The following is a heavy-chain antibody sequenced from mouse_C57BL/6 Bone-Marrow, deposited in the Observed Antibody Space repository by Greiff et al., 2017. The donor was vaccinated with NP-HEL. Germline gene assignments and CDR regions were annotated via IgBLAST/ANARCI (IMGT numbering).Heavy chain of an antibody. CDR1: GFNIKDDY. CDR3: TTFFDY. CDR2: IDPENGDT. V-gene: IGHV14-4*01. Sequence: VQLQQSGAELVRPGASVKLSCTASGFNIKDDYMHWVKQRPEQGLEWIGRIDPENGDTASASKFSVKATITADTSSNTAYLQLNSLTSEDTAGYYCTTFFDYGGRGTTLTVSS. J-gene: IGHJ2*01.